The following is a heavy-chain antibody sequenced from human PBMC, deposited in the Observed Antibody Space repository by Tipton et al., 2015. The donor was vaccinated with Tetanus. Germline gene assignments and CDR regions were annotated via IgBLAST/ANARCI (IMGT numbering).Heavy chain of an antibody. CDR3: ARADIEVTGAQLDY. V-gene: IGHV4-59*06. D-gene: IGHD2-15*01. Sequence: TLSLTCTVSGGSVRTYYWTWIRQSPGKGLEWIGYIYYSGSAYNNPSLKSRVTISVDTSKNQFSLKLNSVTAADTAVYYCARADIEVTGAQLDYWGQGTLVTVSS. CDR1: GGSVRTYY. J-gene: IGHJ4*02. CDR2: IYYSGSA.